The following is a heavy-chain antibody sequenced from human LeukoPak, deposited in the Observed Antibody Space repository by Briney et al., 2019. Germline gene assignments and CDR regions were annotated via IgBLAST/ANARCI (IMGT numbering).Heavy chain of an antibody. J-gene: IGHJ4*02. V-gene: IGHV3-30-3*01. Sequence: GGSLRLSCAASGFTFSSYAMHWVRQAPGKGLEWVAVISYDGSNKYYADSVKGRFTISRDNSKNTLYLQTNSLRAEDTAVYYCARDSVDGDYNYWGQGTLVTVSS. CDR2: ISYDGSNK. D-gene: IGHD4-17*01. CDR3: ARDSVDGDYNY. CDR1: GFTFSSYA.